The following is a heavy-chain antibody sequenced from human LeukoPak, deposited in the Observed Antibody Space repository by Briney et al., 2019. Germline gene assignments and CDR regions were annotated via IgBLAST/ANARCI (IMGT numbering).Heavy chain of an antibody. CDR2: INHSGST. J-gene: IGHJ6*03. CDR1: GGSFSGYY. D-gene: IGHD3-3*01. V-gene: IGHV4-34*01. CDR3: ERAQASITIFGEVIKPRGYYYYMDV. Sequence: PSETLSLTCAVYGGSFSGYYWSWIRQPPGKGLEWIGEINHSGSTNYNPSLKSRVPISVDTSKNQFSLKLSSVTAADTAVYYCERAQASITIFGEVIKPRGYYYYMDVWGKGTTVTVSS.